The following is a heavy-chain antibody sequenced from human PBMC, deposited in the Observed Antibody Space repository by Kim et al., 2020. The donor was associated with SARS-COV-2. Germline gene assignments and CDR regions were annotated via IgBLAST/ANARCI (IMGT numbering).Heavy chain of an antibody. CDR2: IYYSGST. V-gene: IGHV4-59*01. J-gene: IGHJ4*02. CDR3: AGTRHCSSTSCYHHY. CDR1: GGSISSYY. Sequence: SETLSLTCTVSGGSISSYYWSWIRQPPGKGLEWIGYIYYSGSTNYNPSLKSRVTISVDTSKNQFSLKLSSVTAADTAVYYCAGTRHCSSTSCYHHYWGQGTLVTVSS. D-gene: IGHD2-2*01.